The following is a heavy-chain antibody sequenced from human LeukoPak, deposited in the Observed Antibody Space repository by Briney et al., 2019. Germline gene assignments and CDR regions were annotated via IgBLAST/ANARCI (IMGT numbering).Heavy chain of an antibody. D-gene: IGHD6-19*01. CDR2: ISSNGGTT. CDR3: VKPEYSSGWYAVY. V-gene: IGHV3-64D*09. J-gene: IGHJ4*02. CDR1: GFTFSSYA. Sequence: GGPLRLSCSASGFTFSSYAMHWVRQAPGKGLEYVSAISSNGGTTYYADSVKGRFTISRDNSKNTLYLQMSSLRAEDTALYYCVKPEYSSGWYAVYGGQGTLVTVSS.